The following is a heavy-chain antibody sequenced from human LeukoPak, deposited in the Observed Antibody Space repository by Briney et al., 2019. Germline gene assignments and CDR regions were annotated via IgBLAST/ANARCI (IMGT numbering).Heavy chain of an antibody. Sequence: SETLSLTCAVYGGSFSGYYWSWIRQPPGKGLEWIGEINHSGSTNYNPSLKSRVTISVDTSKNQFSLKLSSVTAADTAVYYCARDWGLRFLEGAAVGDAFDIWGQGTMVTVSS. J-gene: IGHJ3*02. V-gene: IGHV4-34*01. CDR2: INHSGST. D-gene: IGHD3-3*01. CDR1: GGSFSGYY. CDR3: ARDWGLRFLEGAAVGDAFDI.